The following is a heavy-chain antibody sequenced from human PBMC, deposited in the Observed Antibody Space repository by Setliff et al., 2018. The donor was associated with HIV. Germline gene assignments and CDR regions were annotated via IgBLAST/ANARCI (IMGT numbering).Heavy chain of an antibody. CDR2: VYYNGAT. CDR3: ARNPPVYCGGASCYSVGYFDL. Sequence: PSETLSLTCTVSGGSIASSTHYWAWIRQPPGKGLEWIGSVYYNGATDHNPSLKSRVTISVDTSNQQFSLKLSSVTATDTAIYYCARNPPVYCGGASCYSVGYFDLWGRGTLVTVSS. V-gene: IGHV4-39*01. J-gene: IGHJ2*01. D-gene: IGHD2-15*01. CDR1: GGSIASSTHY.